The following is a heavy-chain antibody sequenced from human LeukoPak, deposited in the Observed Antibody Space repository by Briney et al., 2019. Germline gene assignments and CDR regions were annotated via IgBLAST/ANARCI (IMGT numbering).Heavy chain of an antibody. V-gene: IGHV4-4*07. CDR2: IYTSGST. CDR3: ARESVLDYYDSSGYEPGAFDY. D-gene: IGHD3-22*01. CDR1: GGSFSGYY. J-gene: IGHJ4*02. Sequence: PSETLSLTCAVYGGSFSGYYWSWIRQPAGKGLEWIGRIYTSGSTNYNPSLKSRVTMSVDTSKNQFSLKLSSVTAADTAVYYCARESVLDYYDSSGYEPGAFDYWGQGTLVTVSS.